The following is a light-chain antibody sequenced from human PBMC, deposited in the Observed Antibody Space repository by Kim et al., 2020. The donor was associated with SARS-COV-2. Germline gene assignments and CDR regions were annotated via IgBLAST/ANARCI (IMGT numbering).Light chain of an antibody. CDR1: DSNIGTNY. CDR3: GAWESRLNVEV. J-gene: IGLJ3*02. V-gene: IGLV1-51*01. Sequence: GQRVSSTCFGSDSNIGTNYVAWYQQFPGTAPKLLIYDNDRRPSGMPGRFSGSKSGTSATLAITGLQPGDDADYYCGAWESRLNVEVFGGGTKLTVL. CDR2: DND.